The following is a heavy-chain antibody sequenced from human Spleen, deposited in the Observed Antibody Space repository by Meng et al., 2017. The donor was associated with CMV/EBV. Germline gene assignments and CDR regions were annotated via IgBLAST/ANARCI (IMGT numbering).Heavy chain of an antibody. D-gene: IGHD3-22*01. CDR1: GFTFSSYA. CDR3: ARGQVVYDSSGYTFDY. J-gene: IGHJ4*02. V-gene: IGHV3-30-3*01. CDR2: ISYDGSNK. Sequence: GEVVELWGGVVQPGRSLGRSCAASGFTFSSYAMHWVRQAPGKGLEWVAVISYDGSNKYYADSVKGRFTISRDNSKNTLYLQMNSLRAEDTAVYYCARGQVVYDSSGYTFDYWGQGTLVTVSS.